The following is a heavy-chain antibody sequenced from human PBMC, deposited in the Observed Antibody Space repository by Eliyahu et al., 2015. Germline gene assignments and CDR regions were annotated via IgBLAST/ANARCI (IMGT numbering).Heavy chain of an antibody. D-gene: IGHD6-19*01. J-gene: IGHJ4*02. CDR3: AKEDSSGWPNFDY. Sequence: EVQLLESXGGLVQPGGSLRLSCSAXGFTFSSYAMGWVRQAPGEGLEWVSTISGSGGSTYYADSVKGRFTISRDNSKNTLYLQMNSLRAEDTAVYYCAKEDSSGWPNFDYWGQGTLVTVSS. CDR2: ISGSGGST. CDR1: GFTFSSYA. V-gene: IGHV3-23*01.